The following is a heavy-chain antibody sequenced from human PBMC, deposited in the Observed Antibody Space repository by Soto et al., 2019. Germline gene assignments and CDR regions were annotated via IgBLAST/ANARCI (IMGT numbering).Heavy chain of an antibody. CDR2: ISYDGSNK. CDR3: ANIAGSSYGDFYDYYYGMDV. J-gene: IGHJ6*02. Sequence: GGSLRLSCAASGFTFSSYGMHWVRQAPGKGLEWVAVISYDGSNKYYADSVKGRFTISRDNSKNTLYLQMNSLRAEDTAVYYCANIAGSSYGDFYDYYYGMDVWGQGTTVTVSS. V-gene: IGHV3-30*18. CDR1: GFTFSSYG. D-gene: IGHD4-17*01.